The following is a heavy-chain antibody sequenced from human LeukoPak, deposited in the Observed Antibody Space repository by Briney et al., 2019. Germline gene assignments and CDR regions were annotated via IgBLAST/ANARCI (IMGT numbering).Heavy chain of an antibody. V-gene: IGHV3-11*04. Sequence: LSLTCAVYGGSFSGYYWSWIRQPPGKGLEWVSYISRSSGSSIYYADSVKGRFTISRDNAKNSLYLQMNSLRAEDTAVYYCARDSSGWYYFDYWGQGILVTVSS. D-gene: IGHD6-19*01. CDR1: GGSFSGYY. CDR2: ISRSSGSSI. CDR3: ARDSSGWYYFDY. J-gene: IGHJ4*02.